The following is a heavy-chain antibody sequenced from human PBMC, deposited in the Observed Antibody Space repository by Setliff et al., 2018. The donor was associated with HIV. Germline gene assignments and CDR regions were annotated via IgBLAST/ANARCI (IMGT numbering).Heavy chain of an antibody. J-gene: IGHJ3*01. CDR3: ARDGGSSTWGSGAFDV. CDR1: GGSISSYY. V-gene: IGHV4-4*07. CDR2: IYTSGST. D-gene: IGHD7-27*01. Sequence: PSETLSLTCTVSGGSISSYYWSWIRQPAGKGLEWIGHIYTSGSTNYNPSLKSRLTISLYTSKNHFSLKLNSVTAADTAVYYCARDGGSSTWGSGAFDVWGQGTVVTVSS.